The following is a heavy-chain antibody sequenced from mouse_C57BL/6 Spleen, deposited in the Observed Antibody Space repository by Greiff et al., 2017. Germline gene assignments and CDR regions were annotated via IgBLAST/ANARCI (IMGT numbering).Heavy chain of an antibody. D-gene: IGHD2-3*01. J-gene: IGHJ1*03. CDR3: VRLLYDYGYFDV. CDR1: GFSFNTYA. V-gene: IGHV10-1*01. Sequence: EVQLQQSGGGLVQPKGSLKLSCAASGFSFNTYAMNWVRQAPGKGLEWVARIRSKSNNYATYYADSVKDRFTISRDDSESMLYLQMNNLKTEDTAMYYCVRLLYDYGYFDVWGTGTTVTVSS. CDR2: IRSKSNNYAT.